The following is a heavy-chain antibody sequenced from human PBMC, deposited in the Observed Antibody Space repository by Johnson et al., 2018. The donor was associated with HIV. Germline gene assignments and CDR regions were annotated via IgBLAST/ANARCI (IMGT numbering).Heavy chain of an antibody. V-gene: IGHV3-30*03. CDR1: GFTFSSYA. CDR3: VSVPRIVVLDGAFDV. J-gene: IGHJ3*01. D-gene: IGHD3-22*01. Sequence: QMQLVESGGGVVQPGRSLRLSCAASGFTFSSYAMHCVRQAPGKGLEWVAVISYDGSYKYYADSVKGRFTISRDNSKNTLYLQMNSLRAEDTAVYYCVSVPRIVVLDGAFDVWGQGTMVTVSS. CDR2: ISYDGSYK.